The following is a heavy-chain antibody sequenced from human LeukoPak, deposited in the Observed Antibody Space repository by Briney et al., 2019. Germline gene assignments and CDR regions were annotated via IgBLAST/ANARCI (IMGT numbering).Heavy chain of an antibody. J-gene: IGHJ4*02. D-gene: IGHD6-13*01. V-gene: IGHV4-59*01. CDR3: ARVPYSSSWYGQDPYFDY. CDR1: GGSISSYY. Sequence: IPSETLSLTCTVSGGSISSYYWSWIRQPPGKGLEWIGYIYYSGSTHYNPSLKSRVTISVGTSKNQFSLKLSSVTAADTAVYYCARVPYSSSWYGQDPYFDYWGQGTLVTVSS. CDR2: IYYSGST.